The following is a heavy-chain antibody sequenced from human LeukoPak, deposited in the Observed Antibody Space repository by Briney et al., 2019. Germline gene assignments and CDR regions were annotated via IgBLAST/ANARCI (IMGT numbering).Heavy chain of an antibody. CDR2: IYYSGST. Sequence: SETLSLTCTVSGGSISSSSYYWGWIRQPPGTGLEWIGSIYYSGSTYYNPSLKSRVTISVDTSKNQFSLKLSSVTAADTAVYYCARGPAGYCSSTSCSLYGYWGQGTLVTVSS. D-gene: IGHD2-2*01. J-gene: IGHJ4*02. CDR1: GGSISSSSYY. V-gene: IGHV4-39*01. CDR3: ARGPAGYCSSTSCSLYGY.